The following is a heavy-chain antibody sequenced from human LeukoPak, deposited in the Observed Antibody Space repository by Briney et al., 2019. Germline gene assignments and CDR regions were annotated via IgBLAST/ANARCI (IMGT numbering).Heavy chain of an antibody. Sequence: SGTLSLTCAVSGGSISSSNWWSWVRQPPGKGLEWIGEIYHSGSTNYNPSLKNRVTISVDKSKNQFSLKLSSVTAADTAVYYCAREGQAATPGWDYWGQGTLVTVSS. CDR2: IYHSGST. D-gene: IGHD2-15*01. J-gene: IGHJ4*02. CDR1: GGSISSSNW. CDR3: AREGQAATPGWDY. V-gene: IGHV4-4*02.